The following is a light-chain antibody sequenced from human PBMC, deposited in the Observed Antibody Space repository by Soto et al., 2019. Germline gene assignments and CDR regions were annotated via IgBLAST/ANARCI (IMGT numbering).Light chain of an antibody. CDR3: SSFTTSTTYV. CDR2: DVT. Sequence: SVLTQPAPLSWAPWKVVTLSCPWTTNDVGAYNYVSWYQQNPGKAPKLMIYDVTNRPSGVSNRFSGSKSGNTASLTISGLQAEDEADYYCSSFTTSTTYVFGTGTKVTVL. CDR1: TNDVGAYNY. J-gene: IGLJ1*01. V-gene: IGLV2-14*01.